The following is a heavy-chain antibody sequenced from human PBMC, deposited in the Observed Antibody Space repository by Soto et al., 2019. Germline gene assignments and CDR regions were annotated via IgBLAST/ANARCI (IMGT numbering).Heavy chain of an antibody. D-gene: IGHD5-12*01. Sequence: EVQLVESGGGLVQPGGSPRLSCSASGFTFNDYPMYWVRQAPGKGLEYVSLISANGGSTHYADSVKGRFSISRDKSKKTLYLQMSSLRAEDTAVYYCVKGAGWLQDVDYWGQGTLVTVSS. CDR3: VKGAGWLQDVDY. V-gene: IGHV3-64D*08. J-gene: IGHJ4*02. CDR2: ISANGGST. CDR1: GFTFNDYP.